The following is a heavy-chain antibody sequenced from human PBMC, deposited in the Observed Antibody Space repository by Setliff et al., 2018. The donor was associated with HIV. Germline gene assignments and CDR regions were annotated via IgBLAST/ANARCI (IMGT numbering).Heavy chain of an antibody. CDR1: GGTFSSCT. V-gene: IGHV1-69*10. J-gene: IGHJ4*02. Sequence: GASVKVSCKASGGTFSSCTINWVRQAPGQGLEWMGGILPMLNIANLPQKFQGRVTIPADKSTDTAYMELSSLRYEDTAVYYCARASSVVSFDYWGQGTLVTVSS. CDR3: ARASSVVSFDY. CDR2: ILPMLNIA.